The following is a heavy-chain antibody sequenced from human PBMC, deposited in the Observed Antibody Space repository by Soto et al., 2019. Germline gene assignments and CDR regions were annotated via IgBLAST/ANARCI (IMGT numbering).Heavy chain of an antibody. CDR2: IYPGDSDT. CDR1: GYSFASYG. V-gene: IGHV5-51*01. Sequence: PGESLRISCKGSGYSFASYGIGWVRQMPGKGLEWMGIIYPGDSDTRYSPSFQGQVTISADKSISTAYLQWSSLKASDTAMYYCARHSLVGTNSNWFDPWGQGTLVTVSS. CDR3: ARHSLVGTNSNWFDP. J-gene: IGHJ5*02. D-gene: IGHD1-7*01.